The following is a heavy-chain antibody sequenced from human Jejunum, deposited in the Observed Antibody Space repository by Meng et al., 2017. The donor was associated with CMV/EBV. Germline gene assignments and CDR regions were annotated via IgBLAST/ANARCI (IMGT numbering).Heavy chain of an antibody. Sequence: AAAGFTLSSDWRHWVRQAPGKGLVWVSRLSSDGISTAYADSVKGRFTISRDSAKNSLYLQMNSLRAEDTAVYYCARDYDRSLDFDYWGQGTRVTVSS. CDR2: LSSDGIST. D-gene: IGHD3-9*01. V-gene: IGHV3-74*01. J-gene: IGHJ4*02. CDR1: GFTLSSDW. CDR3: ARDYDRSLDFDY.